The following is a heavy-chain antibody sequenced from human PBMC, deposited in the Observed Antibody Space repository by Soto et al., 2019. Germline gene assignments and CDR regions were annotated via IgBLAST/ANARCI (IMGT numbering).Heavy chain of an antibody. Sequence: EVQLVESGGGLVQPGGSLRLSCVASGFTFSSSEMNWVRLAPGKGLEWVSYISSSGSTVYHADSVEGRLTISRDNAKNSLFLQMNSLRAEDTALYYCARVSGSMTIFGVLIPTHWYFDLWGRGTLVTVSS. V-gene: IGHV3-48*03. CDR1: GFTFSSSE. D-gene: IGHD3-3*01. CDR3: ARVSGSMTIFGVLIPTHWYFDL. CDR2: ISSSGSTV. J-gene: IGHJ2*01.